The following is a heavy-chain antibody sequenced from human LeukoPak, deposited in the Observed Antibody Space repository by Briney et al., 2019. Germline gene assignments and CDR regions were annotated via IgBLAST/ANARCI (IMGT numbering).Heavy chain of an antibody. CDR1: GFTFSSYS. V-gene: IGHV3-48*02. CDR3: ARRSPEFRGYYDFWSGPSYYGMDV. J-gene: IGHJ6*02. Sequence: GESLRLSCAASGFTFSSYSMNWVRQAPGKGLEWVSYISSSSSTIYYADSVKGRFTISRDNAKNSLYLQMNSLRDEDTAVYYCARRSPEFRGYYDFWSGPSYYGMDVWGQGTTVTVSS. D-gene: IGHD3-3*01. CDR2: ISSSSSTI.